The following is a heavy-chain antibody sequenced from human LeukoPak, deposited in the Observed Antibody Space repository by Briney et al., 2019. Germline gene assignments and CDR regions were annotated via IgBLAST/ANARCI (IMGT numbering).Heavy chain of an antibody. CDR2: MYTSGST. Sequence: SETLSLTCTVSGGSISSGYYYWSWIRQPAGKGLEWIGRMYTSGSTEYNPSLNSRVTRSVDTSKNQFSLKLSSVTAADTAVYYCTRSRERYCTSGSCYIDLQARWGQGTLVTVSS. CDR3: TRSRERYCTSGSCYIDLQAR. CDR1: GGSISSGYYY. D-gene: IGHD2-2*02. J-gene: IGHJ4*02. V-gene: IGHV4-61*02.